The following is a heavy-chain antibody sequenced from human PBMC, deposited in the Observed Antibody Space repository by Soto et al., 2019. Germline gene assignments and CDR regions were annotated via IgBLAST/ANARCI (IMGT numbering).Heavy chain of an antibody. CDR2: IYYNGIT. CDR1: GGSISSSGYF. V-gene: IGHV4-39*07. Sequence: SETLSLTCTVSGGSISSSGYFWGWIRQPPGKSLEWMGSIYYNGITYYNPSLKSRVTISVDTSKNQFSLKLSSVNAADTAVYYCARDMLTASDIRGQGTMVTIPS. D-gene: IGHD2-8*01. CDR3: ARDMLTASDI. J-gene: IGHJ3*02.